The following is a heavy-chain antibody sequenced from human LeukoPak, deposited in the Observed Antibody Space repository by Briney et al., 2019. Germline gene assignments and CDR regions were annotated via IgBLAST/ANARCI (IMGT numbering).Heavy chain of an antibody. CDR3: ARNWNSGSYYEGDAFDI. CDR2: MNPNSGNT. V-gene: IGHV1-8*03. J-gene: IGHJ3*02. Sequence: ASVKVSCKASGYTFTGYYMHWVRQATGQGLEWMGWMNPNSGNTGYAQKFQGRVTITRNTSISTAYMELSSLRSEDTAVYYCARNWNSGSYYEGDAFDIWGQGTMVTVSS. D-gene: IGHD1-26*01. CDR1: GYTFTGYY.